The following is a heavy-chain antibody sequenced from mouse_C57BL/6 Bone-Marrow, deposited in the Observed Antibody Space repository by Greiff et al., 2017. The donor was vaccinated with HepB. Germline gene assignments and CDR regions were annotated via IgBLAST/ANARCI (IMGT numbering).Heavy chain of an antibody. Sequence: EVKLMESGGGLVQPGGSLSLSCAASGFTFTDYYMSWVRQPPGKALEWLGFIRNKANGYTTEYSASVKGRFTISRDNSQSILYLQMNALRAEDSATYYCARCTVVAGSYYFDYWGQGTTLTVSS. V-gene: IGHV7-3*01. CDR3: ARCTVVAGSYYFDY. D-gene: IGHD1-1*01. J-gene: IGHJ2*01. CDR1: GFTFTDYY. CDR2: IRNKANGYTT.